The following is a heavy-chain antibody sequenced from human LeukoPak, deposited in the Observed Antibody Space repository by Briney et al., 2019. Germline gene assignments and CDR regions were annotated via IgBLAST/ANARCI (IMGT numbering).Heavy chain of an antibody. J-gene: IGHJ6*03. D-gene: IGHD2-2*01. V-gene: IGHV3-30*04. Sequence: GRSLRLSCAASGFTFSSYAMHWVRQAPGKGLEWVAVISYDGSNKYYADSVKGRFTISRDNSKNTLYLQMNSLRAEDTAVYYCARDSDCSSTSCPGDGYYYYYMDVWGKGTTVTVSS. CDR3: ARDSDCSSTSCPGDGYYYYYMDV. CDR2: ISYDGSNK. CDR1: GFTFSSYA.